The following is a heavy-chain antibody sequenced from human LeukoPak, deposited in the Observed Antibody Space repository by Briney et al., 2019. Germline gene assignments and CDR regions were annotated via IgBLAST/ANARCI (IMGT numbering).Heavy chain of an antibody. Sequence: ASVKVSCKASGYTFTGYYMHWVRQAPGQGLEWMGWINPNSGGTNYAQKFQGRVTMTRDTSISTAYMELSRLRSDDTAVYYCARANYDSSGYYYNDYYYYMDVWGKGTTVTVSS. CDR1: GYTFTGYY. CDR2: INPNSGGT. CDR3: ARANYDSSGYYYNDYYYYMDV. D-gene: IGHD3-22*01. V-gene: IGHV1-2*02. J-gene: IGHJ6*03.